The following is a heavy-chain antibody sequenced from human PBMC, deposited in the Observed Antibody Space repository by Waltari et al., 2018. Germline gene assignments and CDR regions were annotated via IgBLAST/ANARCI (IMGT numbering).Heavy chain of an antibody. D-gene: IGHD3-3*01. CDR2: IYSGGST. Sequence: EVQLVESGGGLIQPGGSLRLSCAASGFTVSRTYMSWVRQAPGKGLEWVSVIYSGGSTYYADSVKGRFTISRDNSKNTLYLQMNSLRAEDTAVYYCAKDILRFLEWLSVWGQGTLVTVSS. V-gene: IGHV3-53*01. J-gene: IGHJ4*02. CDR1: GFTVSRTY. CDR3: AKDILRFLEWLSV.